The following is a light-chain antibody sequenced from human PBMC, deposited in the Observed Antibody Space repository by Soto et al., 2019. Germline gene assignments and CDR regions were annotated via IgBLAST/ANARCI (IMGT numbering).Light chain of an antibody. Sequence: MTQSPPPLSAPVGARVTITCRASQGISNYLAWYQQKPGKAPKLLIYKASTLESGVPSNFSGSGSGTEFTLTISSLQPEDFATYYCQQYNSYPWTFGQGTKVDI. V-gene: IGKV1-5*03. J-gene: IGKJ1*01. CDR3: QQYNSYPWT. CDR1: QGISNY. CDR2: KAS.